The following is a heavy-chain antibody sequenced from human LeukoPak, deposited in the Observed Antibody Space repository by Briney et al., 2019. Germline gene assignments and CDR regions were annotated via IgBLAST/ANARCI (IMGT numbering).Heavy chain of an antibody. CDR1: GGSISSYY. J-gene: IGHJ5*02. CDR2: IYYSGST. D-gene: IGHD5-18*01. Sequence: SETLSLTCTVSGGSISSYYWSWLRQPPGKGLEWLGYIYYSGSTNYNPSLKSRVTISVDTSKNQFSLKLSSVTAADTAVYYCARDNSYGNWFDPWGQGTLVTVSS. CDR3: ARDNSYGNWFDP. V-gene: IGHV4-59*01.